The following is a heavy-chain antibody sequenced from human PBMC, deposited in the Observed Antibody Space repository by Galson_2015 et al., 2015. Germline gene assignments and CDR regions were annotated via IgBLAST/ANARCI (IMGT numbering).Heavy chain of an antibody. Sequence: SLRLSCAASGFTFSSYGMHWVRQAPGKGLEWVAVIWYDGSNKYYADSVKGRFTISRDNSKNTLYLQMNSLRAEDTAVYYCAREGYCSSTSCLNYYYYYYMDVWGKGTTVTVSS. CDR3: AREGYCSSTSCLNYYYYYYMDV. V-gene: IGHV3-33*01. J-gene: IGHJ6*03. CDR2: IWYDGSNK. CDR1: GFTFSSYG. D-gene: IGHD2-2*01.